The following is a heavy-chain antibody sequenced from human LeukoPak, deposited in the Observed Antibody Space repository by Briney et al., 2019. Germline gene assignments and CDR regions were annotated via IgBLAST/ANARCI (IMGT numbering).Heavy chain of an antibody. CDR3: AKLIGDESF. CDR2: ISASGGTT. CDR1: GLTFSNYA. V-gene: IGHV3-23*01. D-gene: IGHD7-27*01. Sequence: GGSLRLSCAASGLTFSNYAMSWVRQAPGKGLEWVSSISASGGTTNYADSVKGRFTISRDNSKSTLYLQLSSLRVEDKAVYYCAKLIGDESFWGQGTLVTVSS. J-gene: IGHJ4*02.